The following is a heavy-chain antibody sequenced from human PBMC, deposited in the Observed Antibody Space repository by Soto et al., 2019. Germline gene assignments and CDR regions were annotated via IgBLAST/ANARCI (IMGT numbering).Heavy chain of an antibody. D-gene: IGHD6-13*01. CDR3: AKEAAASLIRNWFDH. CDR2: IWYDGSNK. J-gene: IGHJ5*02. CDR1: GFTFSSYG. V-gene: IGHV3-33*06. Sequence: PGGSLRLSCAASGFTFSSYGMHWVRQAPGKGLEWVAVIWYDGSNKYYADSVKGRFTISRDNSKNTLYLQMNSLRAEDTAVYYCAKEAAASLIRNWFDHWGQGTLVAVST.